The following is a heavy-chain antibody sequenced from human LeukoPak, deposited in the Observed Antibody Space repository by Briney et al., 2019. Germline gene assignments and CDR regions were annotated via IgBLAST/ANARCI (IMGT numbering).Heavy chain of an antibody. D-gene: IGHD4-11*01. J-gene: IGHJ6*02. Sequence: GALVKVSCKASGGTFSSYAISWVRQAPGQGLEWMGRIIPIFGIANYAQKFQGRVTITADKSTSTAYMELSSLRSEDTAVYYCARDGAGGYSNYYYGMDVWGQGTTVTVSS. CDR1: GGTFSSYA. CDR2: IIPIFGIA. V-gene: IGHV1-69*04. CDR3: ARDGAGGYSNYYYGMDV.